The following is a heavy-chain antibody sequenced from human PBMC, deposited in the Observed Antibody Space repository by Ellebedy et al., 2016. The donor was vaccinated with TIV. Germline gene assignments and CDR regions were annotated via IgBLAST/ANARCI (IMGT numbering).Heavy chain of an antibody. D-gene: IGHD3-10*01. CDR3: ARDKGHLLWFGEDAFDI. CDR2: ISAYNGNT. J-gene: IGHJ3*02. V-gene: IGHV1-18*01. Sequence: ASVKVSXKASSYTFTSYGISWVRQAPGQGLEWMGRISAYNGNTNYAQKFQGRVTITADESTSTAYMELSSLRSEDTAVYYCARDKGHLLWFGEDAFDIWGQGTMVTVSS. CDR1: SYTFTSYG.